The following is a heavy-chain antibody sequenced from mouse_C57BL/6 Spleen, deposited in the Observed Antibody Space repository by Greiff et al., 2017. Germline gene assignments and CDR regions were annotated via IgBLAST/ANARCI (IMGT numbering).Heavy chain of an antibody. D-gene: IGHD4-1*01. V-gene: IGHV3-6*01. J-gene: IGHJ4*01. CDR3: ARIRNWSYAMDY. CDR1: GYSITSGYY. Sequence: EVQLQQSGPGLVKPSQSLSLTCSVTGYSITSGYYWNWIRQFPGNKLEWMGYISYDGSNNYNPSLKNRISITRDTSKNQFFLKLNSVTTEDTATYYCARIRNWSYAMDYWGQGTSVTVSS. CDR2: ISYDGSN.